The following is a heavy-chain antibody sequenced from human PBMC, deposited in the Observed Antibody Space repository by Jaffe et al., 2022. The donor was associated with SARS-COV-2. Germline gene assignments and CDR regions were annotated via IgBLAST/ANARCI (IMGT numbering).Heavy chain of an antibody. V-gene: IGHV3-30*18. J-gene: IGHJ4*02. CDR1: GFTFSSYG. CDR2: ISYDGSNK. Sequence: QVQLVESGGGVVQPGRSLRLSCAASGFTFSSYGMHWVRQAPGKGLEWVAVISYDGSNKYYADSVKGRFTISRDNSKNTLYLQMNSLRAEDTAVYYCAKGGSGWCDYWGQGTLVTVSS. D-gene: IGHD6-19*01. CDR3: AKGGSGWCDY.